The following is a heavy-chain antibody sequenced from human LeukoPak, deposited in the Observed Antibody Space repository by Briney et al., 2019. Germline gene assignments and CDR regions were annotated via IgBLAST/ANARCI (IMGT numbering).Heavy chain of an antibody. CDR1: GLTFSRYA. Sequence: GSLRLSCAASGLTFSRYAMSWVRQAPGKGLEWVSAISGSGGSIYYADSVKGRFTISRDNSKNTLYLQMNSLRAEDTAVYYCALPSAGGFENYYYGMDVWGQGTTVTVSS. CDR3: ALPSAGGFENYYYGMDV. V-gene: IGHV3-23*01. D-gene: IGHD3-10*01. J-gene: IGHJ6*02. CDR2: ISGSGGSI.